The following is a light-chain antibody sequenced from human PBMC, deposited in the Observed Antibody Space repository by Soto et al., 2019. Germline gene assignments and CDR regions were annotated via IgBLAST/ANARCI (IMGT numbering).Light chain of an antibody. CDR2: KVF. J-gene: IGKJ2*01. V-gene: IGKV2-30*01. CDR3: MQGTQRPPYT. Sequence: DVVLTQSPLSLPVTLGQSASISCRSRQSLVYSDGNTYLSWFHQRPGQSPRRLIYKVFVRDPGXPXRXXGSGSGTGFTLRISRVEAEDVGVCYCMQGTQRPPYTFGQWTKLEIQ. CDR1: QSLVYSDGNTY.